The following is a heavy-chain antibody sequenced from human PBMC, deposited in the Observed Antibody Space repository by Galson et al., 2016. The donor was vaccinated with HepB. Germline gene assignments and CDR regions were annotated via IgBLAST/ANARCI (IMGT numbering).Heavy chain of an antibody. Sequence: SLRLSCAASGFTFSNYAMSWVRQAPGKGLEWVSAISRITGPTYYADSVKGHFTTSRDNYKNTLYLQMNSLRAGDTALYYCAKESPRNAGGAFDIWGQGTKVTVSS. CDR1: GFTFSNYA. V-gene: IGHV3-23*01. J-gene: IGHJ3*02. CDR2: ISRITGPT. CDR3: AKESPRNAGGAFDI. D-gene: IGHD1-1*01.